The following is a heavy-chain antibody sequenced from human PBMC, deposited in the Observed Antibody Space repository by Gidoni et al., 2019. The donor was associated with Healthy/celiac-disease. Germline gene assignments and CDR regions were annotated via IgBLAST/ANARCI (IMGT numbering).Heavy chain of an antibody. CDR2: ISGSGGST. J-gene: IGHJ6*02. CDR1: GFTFSSYA. Sequence: EVQLLESGGGLVQPGGSLRLSCAASGFTFSSYAMSWVRQAPGKGLEWVSAISGSGGSTYYADSVKGRFTISRDNSKNTLYRQMNSLRAEDTAVYYCAKDDCSSTSCHRGYYYYYGMDVWGQGTTVTVSS. D-gene: IGHD2-2*01. V-gene: IGHV3-23*01. CDR3: AKDDCSSTSCHRGYYYYYGMDV.